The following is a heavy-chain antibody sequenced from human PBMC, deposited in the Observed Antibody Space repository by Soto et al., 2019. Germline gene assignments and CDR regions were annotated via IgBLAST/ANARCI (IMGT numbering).Heavy chain of an antibody. CDR3: SHRRQINSVWYTFDQ. CDR1: GFSLSTPGEV. Sequence: QITLMESGSTVVKPTETLTLTCTFSGFSLSTPGEVVGWIRQPPGKALESLALLFSDHGKRHSPSLQNRLTINNDTSKNQVVLTLTSVDPSDTATYYCSHRRQINSVWYTFDQCGQGTLVTVS. J-gene: IGHJ4*02. V-gene: IGHV2-5*02. CDR2: LFSDHGK. D-gene: IGHD6-19*01.